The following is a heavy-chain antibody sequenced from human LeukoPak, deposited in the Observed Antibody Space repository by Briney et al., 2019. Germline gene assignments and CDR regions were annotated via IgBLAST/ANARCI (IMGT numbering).Heavy chain of an antibody. CDR3: AKDRGSSVYVEHLDY. J-gene: IGHJ4*02. D-gene: IGHD5/OR15-5a*01. CDR1: GFTFSDYG. CDR2: LQFDGSNK. Sequence: EGSLRLSCAASGFTFSDYGMHWVRQAPGKGLEWVAFLQFDGSNKNYGDSVKGRFTISRDNSKHTLYLQMNNLRSEDTAVYYCAKDRGSSVYVEHLDYWGQGTLVSVSS. V-gene: IGHV3-30*02.